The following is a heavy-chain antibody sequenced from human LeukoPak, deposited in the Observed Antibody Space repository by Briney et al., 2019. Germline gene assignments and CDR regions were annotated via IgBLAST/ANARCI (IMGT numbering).Heavy chain of an antibody. Sequence: GGSLRLSCAASGFTFDDYAMHWVRQAPGKGLEWVSGVTWNSGSIDYADSVKGRFTISRDNAKNTLYLQMNSLRAEDTAVYYCAREDSYGPIYYYYGMDVWGQGTTVTVSS. CDR2: VTWNSGSI. J-gene: IGHJ6*02. CDR3: AREDSYGPIYYYYGMDV. CDR1: GFTFDDYA. D-gene: IGHD5-18*01. V-gene: IGHV3-9*01.